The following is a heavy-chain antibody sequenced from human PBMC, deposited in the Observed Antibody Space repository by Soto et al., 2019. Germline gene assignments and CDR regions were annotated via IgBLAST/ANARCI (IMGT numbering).Heavy chain of an antibody. Sequence: SETLSLTCAVYGGSFSGYYWSWIRQPPGKGLEWIGEINHSGSTNYNPSLKSRVTISVDTSKNQFSLKLSSVTAADTAVYYCARGRYCSGGSCYSAPPYYYYMDVWGKGTTVTVSS. CDR1: GGSFSGYY. J-gene: IGHJ6*03. D-gene: IGHD2-15*01. CDR3: ARGRYCSGGSCYSAPPYYYYMDV. CDR2: INHSGST. V-gene: IGHV4-34*01.